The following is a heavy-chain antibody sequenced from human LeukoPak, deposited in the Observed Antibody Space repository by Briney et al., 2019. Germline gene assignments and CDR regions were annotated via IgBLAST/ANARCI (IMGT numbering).Heavy chain of an antibody. CDR1: GGSISSYY. V-gene: IGHV4-59*01. Sequence: SETLSLTCTVSGGSISSYYWSWIRQPPGKGLEWIGYIYYSGSTNYNPSLKSRVTISVDTSKNQFSLKLSSVTAADTAVYYCARVASPSYSSSWYVGYYYYYMDVWGKGTTVTVSS. CDR2: IYYSGST. D-gene: IGHD6-13*01. CDR3: ARVASPSYSSSWYVGYYYYYMDV. J-gene: IGHJ6*03.